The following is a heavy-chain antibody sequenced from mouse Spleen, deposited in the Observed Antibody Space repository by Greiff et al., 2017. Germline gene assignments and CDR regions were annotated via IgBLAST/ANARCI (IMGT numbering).Heavy chain of an antibody. D-gene: IGHD4-1*01. CDR2: ISSGSRTI. CDR1: GFTFSDYG. Sequence: EVNVVESGGGLVKPGGSLKLSCAASGFTFSDYGMHWVRQAPEKGLEWVAYISSGSRTIYYADTVKGRFTISRDNAKNTLFLQMTSLRSEDTAMYYCARMNWDWYAMDYWGQGTSVTVSS. J-gene: IGHJ4*01. CDR3: ARMNWDWYAMDY. V-gene: IGHV5-17*01.